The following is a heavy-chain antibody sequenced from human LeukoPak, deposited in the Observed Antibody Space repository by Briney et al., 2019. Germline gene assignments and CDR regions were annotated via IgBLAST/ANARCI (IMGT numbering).Heavy chain of an antibody. CDR3: ARGNYDFGSSYPTSTHYFDY. Sequence: SVKLSCKASGYTFTSCGISWGRHAPGPGLEWMGWVSTYNSNTNYSQKPQGSGTMTTDTSTSTAYIEMRSPITADTAVYYCARGNYDFGSSYPTSTHYFDYWGQGTLVTVSS. V-gene: IGHV1-18*01. CDR2: VSTYNSNT. D-gene: IGHD3-3*01. J-gene: IGHJ4*02. CDR1: GYTFTSCG.